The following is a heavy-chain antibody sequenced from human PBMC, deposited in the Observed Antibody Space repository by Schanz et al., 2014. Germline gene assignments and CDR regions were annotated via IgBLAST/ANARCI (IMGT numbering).Heavy chain of an antibody. Sequence: QVQLVESGGGVVQPGRSLRLSCSASGFTFSDSFMSWIRQTPGKGLEWLSYISSSGNIIHYADSVKGRFTISRDNAKNSLYLQMTGLRAEDTAVYYCAAHETLSTTACYPSWGQGTLVAVS. V-gene: IGHV3-11*01. CDR1: GFTFSDSF. CDR2: ISSSGNII. D-gene: IGHD2-2*01. J-gene: IGHJ4*02. CDR3: AAHETLSTTACYPS.